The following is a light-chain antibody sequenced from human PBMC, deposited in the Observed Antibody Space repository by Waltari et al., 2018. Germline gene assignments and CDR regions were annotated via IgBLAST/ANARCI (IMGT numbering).Light chain of an antibody. J-gene: IGKJ2*01. CDR1: QSVSSY. Sequence: EVVMPQSPATLSFSPGERATLSCRASQSVSSYLGWYQQKPGQAPRLLIYHVSNRATGIPARFSGSGSGTDFTLTISSLEPEDFAVYYCHQRSDWPYTFGQGTKLEIK. CDR3: HQRSDWPYT. V-gene: IGKV3-11*01. CDR2: HVS.